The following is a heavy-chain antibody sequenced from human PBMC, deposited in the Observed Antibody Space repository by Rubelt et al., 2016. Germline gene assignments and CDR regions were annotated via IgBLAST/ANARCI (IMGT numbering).Heavy chain of an antibody. J-gene: IGHJ4*02. V-gene: IGHV3-23*04. D-gene: IGHD2-15*01. CDR3: ARDLNSGYCSGGSCNQFDY. Sequence: EVQLVESGGGLVKPGGSLRLSCAASGFTVSSNYMSWVRQAPGKGLEWVSAISGSGGSTYYADSVKGRFTISRDNSKNTLYLQMNSLRAEDTAVYYCARDLNSGYCSGGSCNQFDYWGQGTLVTVSS. CDR2: SGSGGST. CDR1: GFTVSSNY.